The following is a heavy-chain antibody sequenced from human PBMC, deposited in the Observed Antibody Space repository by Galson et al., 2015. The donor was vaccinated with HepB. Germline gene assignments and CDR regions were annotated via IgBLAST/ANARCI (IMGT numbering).Heavy chain of an antibody. D-gene: IGHD5-12*01. Sequence: SLILSCAASGFSVSDSFMSWVRQAPGEGLEWVSIIYSGDRTFYTDSVKGRFSISRDNSRNTMYLQMNSLKGDDTAVYYCARGTSGHDCWGQGTLVTVSP. J-gene: IGHJ4*02. CDR1: GFSVSDSF. CDR3: ARGTSGHDC. CDR2: IYSGDRT. V-gene: IGHV3-53*01.